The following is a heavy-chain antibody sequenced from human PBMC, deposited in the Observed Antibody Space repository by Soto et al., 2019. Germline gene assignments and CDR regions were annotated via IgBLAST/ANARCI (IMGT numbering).Heavy chain of an antibody. CDR2: INAGNGNT. Sequence: GTSVKVSCKASGYTFTSYAMHWVRQAPGQRLEWMGWINAGNGNTKYSQKFQGRVTITRDTSASTAYMELSSLRSEDTAVYYCARDTTYDFWSGYPDYWGQGTLVTVSS. CDR3: ARDTTYDFWSGYPDY. V-gene: IGHV1-3*01. CDR1: GYTFTSYA. D-gene: IGHD3-3*01. J-gene: IGHJ4*02.